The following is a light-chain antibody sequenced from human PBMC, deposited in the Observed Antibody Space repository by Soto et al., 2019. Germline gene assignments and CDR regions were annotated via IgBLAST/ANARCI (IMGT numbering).Light chain of an antibody. CDR2: NNN. V-gene: IGLV1-44*01. J-gene: IGLJ1*01. Sequence: QSVLTQPPSASGTPGQRVTISCSGSSSNIGTNTVSWYQHLPGTAPKLLIYNNNQRPSGVPDRFSGSKSGTSASLAISGLQSEDEADYYCAAWDDSLSGHVVFGTGTKLTVL. CDR1: SSNIGTNT. CDR3: AAWDDSLSGHVV.